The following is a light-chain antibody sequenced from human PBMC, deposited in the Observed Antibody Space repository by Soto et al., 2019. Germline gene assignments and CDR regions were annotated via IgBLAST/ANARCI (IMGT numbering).Light chain of an antibody. V-gene: IGLV2-14*01. CDR3: TSYTTSSTLV. CDR2: DVT. CDR1: SSDIGTYNS. J-gene: IGLJ2*01. Sequence: QSVLTQPASVSGSPGQSITISCTGTSSDIGTYNSVSWYQQHAGKVPKLMIYDVTNRPSGVSDRFSGSKSGNTASLTISGLQAEDEAHYYCTSYTTSSTLVFGGGTQLTVL.